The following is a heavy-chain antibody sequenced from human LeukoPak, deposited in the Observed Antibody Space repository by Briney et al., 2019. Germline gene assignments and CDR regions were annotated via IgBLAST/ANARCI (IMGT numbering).Heavy chain of an antibody. D-gene: IGHD2-15*01. J-gene: IGHJ4*02. V-gene: IGHV3-30*02. CDR2: IRYDGSNK. CDR3: AKDYYCSGGSCYFTSPMNFDY. Sequence: GGSLRLSCAASGYTFSSYGMRWVRQAPGKGLEWVAFIRYDGSNKYYADSVKGRFTISRDNSKNTLYLQMNSLRAEDTAVYYCAKDYYCSGGSCYFTSPMNFDYWGQGTLVTVSS. CDR1: GYTFSSYG.